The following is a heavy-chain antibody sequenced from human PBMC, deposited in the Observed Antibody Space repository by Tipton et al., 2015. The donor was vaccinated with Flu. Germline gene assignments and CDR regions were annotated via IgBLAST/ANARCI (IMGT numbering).Heavy chain of an antibody. CDR3: ARSTPTTEALNWFDP. Sequence: GLVKPSQTLSVTCAISGDSVSSNSAAWNWIRQSPSRGLEWLGRTYYRSKWYSDFALSVKSRITINPDTSTNQFSLQLNSVTPEDTAVYCCARSTPTTEALNWFDPWRQGTLVTVSS. CDR2: TYYRSKWYS. J-gene: IGHJ5*02. D-gene: IGHD2/OR15-2a*01. CDR1: GDSVSSNSAA. V-gene: IGHV6-1*01.